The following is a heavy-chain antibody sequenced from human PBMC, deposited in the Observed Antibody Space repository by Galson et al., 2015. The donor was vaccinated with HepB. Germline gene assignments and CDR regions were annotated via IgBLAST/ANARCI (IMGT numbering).Heavy chain of an antibody. Sequence: SLRLSCAASGFTFSSYWMSWVRQAPGKGLEWVANIKQDGSEKYYVDSVEGRFTISRDNAKNSLYLQMNSLRAEDTAVYYCARAEPDGSGILLFDYWGQGTLVTVSS. CDR1: GFTFSSYW. CDR2: IKQDGSEK. CDR3: ARAEPDGSGILLFDY. D-gene: IGHD3-10*01. V-gene: IGHV3-7*03. J-gene: IGHJ4*02.